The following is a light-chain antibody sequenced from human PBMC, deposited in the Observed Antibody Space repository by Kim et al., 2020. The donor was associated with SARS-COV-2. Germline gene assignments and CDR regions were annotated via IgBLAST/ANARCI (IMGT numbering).Light chain of an antibody. CDR2: AAS. CDR3: QQSYSTPLT. V-gene: IGKV1-39*01. Sequence: ASVGDRVTITCRASQSISSYLNWYQQKPGKAPKLLIYAASSLQSGVPSRFSGSGSGTDFSLTISSLQPEDFATYYCQQSYSTPLTFGGGTKVDIK. J-gene: IGKJ4*01. CDR1: QSISSY.